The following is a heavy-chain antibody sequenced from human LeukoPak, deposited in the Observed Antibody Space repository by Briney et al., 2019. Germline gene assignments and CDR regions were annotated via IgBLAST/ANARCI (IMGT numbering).Heavy chain of an antibody. D-gene: IGHD1-26*01. V-gene: IGHV3-53*01. Sequence: GGSLRLSCAASGFTFSSNYMSWVRQAPGKGLEWVSVIYSGGSTYYADSVKGRFTISRDNSKNTLYLQMNSLRAEDTAVYYCARVSGSYYFDYWGQGTLVTVSS. CDR1: GFTFSSNY. CDR3: ARVSGSYYFDY. J-gene: IGHJ4*02. CDR2: IYSGGST.